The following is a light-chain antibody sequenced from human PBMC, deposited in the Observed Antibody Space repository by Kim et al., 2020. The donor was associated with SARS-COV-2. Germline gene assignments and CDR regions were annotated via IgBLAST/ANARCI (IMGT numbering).Light chain of an antibody. CDR1: QSVNSDY. CDR2: GTS. V-gene: IGKV3-20*01. Sequence: SPGERATLSCRASQSVNSDYLGWYQQKPGQAPRLLISGTSSRATGIPDRFSGSGSGTDFTLTINTLEPEDFAVYYCQQYGNSPFTFGPGTKVDIK. J-gene: IGKJ3*01. CDR3: QQYGNSPFT.